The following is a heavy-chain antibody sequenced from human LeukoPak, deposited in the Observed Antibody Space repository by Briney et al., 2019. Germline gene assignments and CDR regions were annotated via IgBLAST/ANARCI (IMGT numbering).Heavy chain of an antibody. CDR3: ARVADPHDSSSWYLVDDY. CDR2: TSHDGNIE. V-gene: IGHV3-30*03. D-gene: IGHD6-13*01. Sequence: GGSLRLSCAASGFTFSSYGMHWVRQAPGKGLEWVAVTSHDGNIEYYADSVRGRFTISRDNSKNTLYLQMNSLRAEDTAVYYCARVADPHDSSSWYLVDDYWGRGTLVTVSS. J-gene: IGHJ4*02. CDR1: GFTFSSYG.